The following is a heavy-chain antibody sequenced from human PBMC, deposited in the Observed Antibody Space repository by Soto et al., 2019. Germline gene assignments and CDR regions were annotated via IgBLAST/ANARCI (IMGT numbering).Heavy chain of an antibody. J-gene: IGHJ4*02. CDR3: ARDKVPFYGPGSFAY. D-gene: IGHD3-10*01. V-gene: IGHV3-74*01. CDR1: GFTFSSYW. Sequence: EVQLVESGGGVVHPGGSLRLSCAASGFTFSSYWMHWVHQAPGKGLVWVSRITSDGSDTTYADSVKGRFTISRDNAKNTLLLQLNSLRAEDTAVYYCARDKVPFYGPGSFAYWGQGTLVTVSS. CDR2: ITSDGSDT.